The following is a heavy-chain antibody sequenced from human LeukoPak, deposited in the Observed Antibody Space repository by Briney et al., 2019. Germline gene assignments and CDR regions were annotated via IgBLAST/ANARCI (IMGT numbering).Heavy chain of an antibody. CDR2: ISGSGGST. CDR3: AKDTYYYDSSGYSIFDY. Sequence: GGSLRLSCAASGFTFSSYSMNWVRQAPGKGLEWVSAISGSGGSTYYADSVKGRFTISRDNSKNTLYLQMNSLRAEDTAVYYCAKDTYYYDSSGYSIFDYWGQGTLVTVSS. J-gene: IGHJ4*02. D-gene: IGHD3-22*01. CDR1: GFTFSSYS. V-gene: IGHV3-23*01.